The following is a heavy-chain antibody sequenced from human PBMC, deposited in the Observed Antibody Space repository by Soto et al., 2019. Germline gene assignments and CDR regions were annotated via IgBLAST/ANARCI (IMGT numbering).Heavy chain of an antibody. CDR1: GFTFSSYG. Sequence: GGSLRLSCAASGFTFSSYGMHWVRQAPGKGLEWVSAISGSGGSTYYADSVKSRFTISRDNSKNTLYLQMNSLRAEDTAVYYCAKDQDYSGTPLDYWGQGTLVTVSS. V-gene: IGHV3-23*01. CDR2: ISGSGGST. CDR3: AKDQDYSGTPLDY. J-gene: IGHJ4*02. D-gene: IGHD6-13*01.